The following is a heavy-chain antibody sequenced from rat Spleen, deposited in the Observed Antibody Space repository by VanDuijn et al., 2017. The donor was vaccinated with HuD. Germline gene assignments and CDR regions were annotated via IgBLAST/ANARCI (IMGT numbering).Heavy chain of an antibody. CDR1: GFTFSNYW. J-gene: IGHJ2*01. CDR3: TTRGR. CDR2: ISSDGVYT. D-gene: IGHD4-1*01. Sequence: EVQLVETGGGLVQPGESLKLSCVASGFTFSNYWMYWVRQAPGKGLEWVSSISSDGVYTYYPDSVKGRFTISRDNAENTVYLQMKSLRSEDTATYYCTTRGRWGQGVMVTVSS. V-gene: IGHV5-58*01.